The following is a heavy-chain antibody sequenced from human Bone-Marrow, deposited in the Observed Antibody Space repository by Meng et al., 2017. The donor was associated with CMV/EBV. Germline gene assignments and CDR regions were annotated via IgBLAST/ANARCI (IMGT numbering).Heavy chain of an antibody. V-gene: IGHV1-69*01. CDR3: ARDGAVYYDSSGYYYLFDP. CDR1: GGTFSSYA. D-gene: IGHD3-22*01. CDR2: IIPIFGTA. Sequence: QVQLVQSGAEVKKPGSSVKVSCKASGGTFSSYAISWVRQAPGQGLEWMGGIIPIFGTANYAQKFQGRVTITADESTSTAYMELSSLRSEDTAVYYCARDGAVYYDSSGYYYLFDPWGQGTLVTRLL. J-gene: IGHJ5*02.